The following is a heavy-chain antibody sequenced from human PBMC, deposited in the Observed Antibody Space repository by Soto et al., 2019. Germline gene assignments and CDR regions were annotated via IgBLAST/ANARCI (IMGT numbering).Heavy chain of an antibody. J-gene: IGHJ4*02. CDR1: GFTFSSYG. Sequence: QVQLVESGGGVVQPGRSLRLSCAASGFTFSSYGMQWVCQAPGKGLEWVAVIWYDGSSKYYADSVKGRFTISRDNSKNTLYLQMNSLRAEDTAVYYCARDGATESSYWGQGTLVTVSS. V-gene: IGHV3-33*01. D-gene: IGHD5-12*01. CDR3: ARDGATESSY. CDR2: IWYDGSSK.